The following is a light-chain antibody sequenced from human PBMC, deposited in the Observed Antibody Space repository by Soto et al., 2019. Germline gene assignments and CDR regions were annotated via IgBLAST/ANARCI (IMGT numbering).Light chain of an antibody. J-gene: IGKJ4*01. CDR2: KAS. CDR1: QTISSW. Sequence: DIQITQSPSSLSASVGDRVTITCRASQTISSWLAWYQQKPGKAPKLLIYKASTLKSGVPSRFSGSGSGTEFTLTISSLQSEDFAVYYCQQYNKWPPVTFGGGTKVDI. CDR3: QQYNKWPPVT. V-gene: IGKV1-5*03.